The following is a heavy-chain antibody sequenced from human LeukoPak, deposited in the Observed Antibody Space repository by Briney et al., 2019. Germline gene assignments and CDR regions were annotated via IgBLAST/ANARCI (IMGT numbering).Heavy chain of an antibody. J-gene: IGHJ4*02. CDR1: GDSISTSPYY. D-gene: IGHD6-13*01. CDR3: TRTRGQLAPFDY. Sequence: SETLSLSCTVSGDSISTSPYYWDWIRQPPGEGLEWIGSISYSGTTYYNPSLRSRVTISVDPSKNHFSLRLTSVTAADTAVYYCTRTRGQLAPFDYWGQGTLVTVSS. CDR2: ISYSGTT. V-gene: IGHV4-39*02.